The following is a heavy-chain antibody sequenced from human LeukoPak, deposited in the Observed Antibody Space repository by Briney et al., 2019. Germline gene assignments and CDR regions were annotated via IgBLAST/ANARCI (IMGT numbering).Heavy chain of an antibody. V-gene: IGHV1-46*01. CDR2: INPSAGST. Sequence: ASVKVSCKTSGYTFTSCYMHWVRQAPGQGLEWMGMINPSAGSTRYAQKFQGRVTMTTDTYTSTVYMELSSLRSEDTAVYYCARGGCGDSAAPFDDWGQGTLVPVSS. J-gene: IGHJ4*02. CDR1: GYTFTSCY. CDR3: ARGGCGDSAAPFDD. D-gene: IGHD2-21*02.